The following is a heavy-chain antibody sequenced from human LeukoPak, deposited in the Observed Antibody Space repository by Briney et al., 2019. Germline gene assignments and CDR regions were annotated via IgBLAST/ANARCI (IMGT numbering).Heavy chain of an antibody. CDR1: GFTLATYS. Sequence: PGGSLRLSCAASGFTLATYSMNWVRQAPGKGVEWGSSISSSSAYSYYADSVKGRFTISRENAKESVLLEMNSVRPEDTALYYCASLKIRRIGNAFDIWGQGTMVTVSS. D-gene: IGHD1-1*01. CDR2: ISSSSAYS. CDR3: ASLKIRRIGNAFDI. V-gene: IGHV3-21*01. J-gene: IGHJ3*02.